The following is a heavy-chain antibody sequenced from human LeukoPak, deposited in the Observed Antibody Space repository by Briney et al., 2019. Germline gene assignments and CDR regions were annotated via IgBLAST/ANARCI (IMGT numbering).Heavy chain of an antibody. Sequence: SETLSLTCTVSGASISIYSWSWIRQPPGRALEWIGYIYYSGSPNYNPSLKSRVTMSVDASKNQFSLKVSSVTAADTAVYYCAKSNRYCDSASCYEAFDIWGQGTMVTVSS. V-gene: IGHV4-59*01. CDR2: IYYSGSP. CDR1: GASISIYS. J-gene: IGHJ3*02. CDR3: AKSNRYCDSASCYEAFDI. D-gene: IGHD2-2*01.